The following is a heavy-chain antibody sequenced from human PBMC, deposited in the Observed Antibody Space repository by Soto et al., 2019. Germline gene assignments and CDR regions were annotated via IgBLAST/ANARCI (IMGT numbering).Heavy chain of an antibody. CDR2: IYYSGST. CDR3: AREQVALSRKQKRNWFDP. V-gene: IGHV4-31*03. J-gene: IGHJ5*02. D-gene: IGHD5-12*01. CDR1: GGSISSGGYY. Sequence: SETLSLTCTVSGGSISSGGYYWSWIRQHPGKGLEWIGYIYYSGSTYYNPSLKSRVTISVDTSKNQFSLKLSSVTAADTAVYYCAREQVALSRKQKRNWFDPWGQGTLVTVSS.